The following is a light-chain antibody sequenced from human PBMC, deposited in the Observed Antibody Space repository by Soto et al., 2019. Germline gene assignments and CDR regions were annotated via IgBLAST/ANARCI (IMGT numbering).Light chain of an antibody. CDR1: QGISNY. CDR2: AAS. V-gene: IGKV1-27*01. J-gene: IGKJ3*01. Sequence: DIQMTQSPSSLSASVGDRVTITCRASQGISNYIAWYQQKPGKAPKLLIYAASTLQSGVPSRFSGSGSGTDFTLTINSMQPEDVATYSCQKYSRVPLFGTGTKVDIK. CDR3: QKYSRVPL.